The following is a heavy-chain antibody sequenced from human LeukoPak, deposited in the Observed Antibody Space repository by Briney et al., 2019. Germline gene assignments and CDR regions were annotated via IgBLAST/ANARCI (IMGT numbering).Heavy chain of an antibody. CDR3: ASDYDILTGYYIRAEYFQH. CDR1: GFTFSSYG. CDR2: IWYDGSNE. J-gene: IGHJ1*01. V-gene: IGHV3-33*01. Sequence: PGGSLRLSCAASGFTFSSYGMHWVRQAPGKGLEWVAVIWYDGSNEYYADSVKGRFTISRDNSKNTLYLQMNSLRAEDTAVYYCASDYDILTGYYIRAEYFQHWGQGTLVTVSS. D-gene: IGHD3-9*01.